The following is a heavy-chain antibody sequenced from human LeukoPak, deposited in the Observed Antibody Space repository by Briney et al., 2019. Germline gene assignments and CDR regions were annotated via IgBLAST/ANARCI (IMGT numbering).Heavy chain of an antibody. CDR1: GFTFSSYG. V-gene: IGHV3-23*01. CDR2: ISGSGSDGST. J-gene: IGHJ4*02. CDR3: AKDLEYNWNDAGY. Sequence: GGSLRLSCAASGFTFSSYGMSWVRQAPGKGLEWVSGISGSGSDGSTYYADSVKGRFTISRDNSKDTLYLQMNSLRAEDTAVYYCAKDLEYNWNDAGYWGQGTLVTVSS. D-gene: IGHD1-1*01.